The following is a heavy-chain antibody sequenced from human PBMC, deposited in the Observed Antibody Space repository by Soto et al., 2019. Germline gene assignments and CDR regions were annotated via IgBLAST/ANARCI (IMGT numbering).Heavy chain of an antibody. V-gene: IGHV1-18*01. Sequence: QVQLVQSGAEVKKPGASVKVSCKASGYTFSSYHISWVRQAPGQGLEXMGXISAYNGNTNYAQKLQGRVTMTTDTXXXXXXXXXXXXXXXXXXXXXXXXXXXXXXYWGQGXLVTVXS. CDR1: GYTFSSYH. CDR2: ISAYNGNT. J-gene: IGHJ4*02. CDR3: XXXXXXXXY.